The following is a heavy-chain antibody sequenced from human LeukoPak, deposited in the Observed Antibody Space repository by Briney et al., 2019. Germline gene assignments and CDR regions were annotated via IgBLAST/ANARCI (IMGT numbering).Heavy chain of an antibody. CDR2: ISWNSGSI. Sequence: GGSLRLSCAASGFTFDDYAMHWVRQAPGKGLEWVSGISWNSGSIGYADSVKGRFTISRDNAKNSLYLQMNSLRAEDMALYYYAKDMRSGYSYGNTIDYWGQGTLVTVSS. CDR1: GFTFDDYA. V-gene: IGHV3-9*03. CDR3: AKDMRSGYSYGNTIDY. J-gene: IGHJ4*02. D-gene: IGHD5-18*01.